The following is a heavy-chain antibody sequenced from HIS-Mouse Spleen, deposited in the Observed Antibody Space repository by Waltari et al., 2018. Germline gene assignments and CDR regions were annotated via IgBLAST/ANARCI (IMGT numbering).Heavy chain of an antibody. CDR2: ISAYNGNT. CDR3: ARTNVVTVVSRWFDP. Sequence: QVQLVQSGAEVKKPGASVKVSCKASGYTFTSYGIRWVRQAPGQGLEWMGWISAYNGNTNYAQKLQGRVTMTTDTSTSTAYMGLRSLRSDDTAVYYCARTNVVTVVSRWFDPWGQGTLVTVSS. V-gene: IGHV1-18*01. D-gene: IGHD2-15*01. CDR1: GYTFTSYG. J-gene: IGHJ5*02.